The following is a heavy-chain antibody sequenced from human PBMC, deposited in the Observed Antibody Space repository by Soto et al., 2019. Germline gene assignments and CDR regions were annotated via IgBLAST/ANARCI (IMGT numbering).Heavy chain of an antibody. CDR3: ATDHGPVAGNAYDY. Sequence: ASVQVSCKVSGYTLTELSMHWVRQAPGKGLEWMGGFDPEDGETIYAQKFQGRVTMTEDTSTDTAYMELSSLRSEDTAVYYCATDHGPVAGNAYDYWGQGTLVTVSS. V-gene: IGHV1-24*01. J-gene: IGHJ4*02. D-gene: IGHD6-19*01. CDR2: FDPEDGET. CDR1: GYTLTELS.